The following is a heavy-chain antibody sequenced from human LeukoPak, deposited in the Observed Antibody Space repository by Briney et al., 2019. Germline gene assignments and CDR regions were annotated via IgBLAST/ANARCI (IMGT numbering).Heavy chain of an antibody. D-gene: IGHD6-13*01. CDR3: ARIAAAGFDF. J-gene: IGHJ4*02. Sequence: GGSLRLSCAASGFTLSSFWMSWVRQAPGKGLEWVANIKEDGSEKYYVDSVEGRFTISRDNAKNLLYLQMNSLRAEDTAVYFCARIAAAGFDFWGQGTAVTVSS. V-gene: IGHV3-7*01. CDR2: IKEDGSEK. CDR1: GFTLSSFW.